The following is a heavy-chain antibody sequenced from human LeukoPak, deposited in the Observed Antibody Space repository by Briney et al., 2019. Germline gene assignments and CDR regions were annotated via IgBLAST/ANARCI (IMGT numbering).Heavy chain of an antibody. CDR2: IDWDDDK. Sequence: TLSLTCTVSGGSISSHYWSWIRQPPGKGLEWLALIDWDDDKYYSTSLKTRLTISKDTSKNQVVLTMTNMDPVDTATYYCRYYGSGSLSGMDVWGQGTTVTVSS. CDR1: GGSISSHY. CDR3: RYYGSGSLSGMDV. D-gene: IGHD3-10*01. V-gene: IGHV2-70*18. J-gene: IGHJ6*02.